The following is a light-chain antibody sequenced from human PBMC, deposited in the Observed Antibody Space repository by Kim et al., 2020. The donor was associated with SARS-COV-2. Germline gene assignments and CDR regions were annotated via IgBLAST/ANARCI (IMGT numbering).Light chain of an antibody. Sequence: SPGERATLACKASQSVSSSSLAWYQQKPGQAPRLLMYGASSRATGIPDRFSGSGSGTDFILTISRLEPEDFAVYYCQQYGIAPPYTFGQGTKLEI. V-gene: IGKV3-20*01. CDR2: GAS. CDR1: QSVSSSS. J-gene: IGKJ2*01. CDR3: QQYGIAPPYT.